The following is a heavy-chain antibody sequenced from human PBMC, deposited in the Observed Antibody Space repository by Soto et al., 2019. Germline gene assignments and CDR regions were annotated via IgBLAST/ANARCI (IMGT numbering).Heavy chain of an antibody. Sequence: QLQLQESGPGLVKPSETLSLTCTVSGGSISSSSYYWGWIRQPPGKGLEWIGSIYYIGSTYYNTSLNRRVTISVDTSKNQFSLKLSSVTAADTAVYYCARQGGYSYGFDHWGQGTLVTVSS. CDR3: ARQGGYSYGFDH. CDR2: IYYIGST. D-gene: IGHD5-18*01. CDR1: GGSISSSSYY. J-gene: IGHJ4*02. V-gene: IGHV4-39*01.